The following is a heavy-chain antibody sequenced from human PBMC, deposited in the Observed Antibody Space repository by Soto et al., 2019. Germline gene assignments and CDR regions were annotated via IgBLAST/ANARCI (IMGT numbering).Heavy chain of an antibody. CDR2: IYYSGST. V-gene: IGHV4-39*01. D-gene: IGHD6-13*01. J-gene: IGHJ4*02. Sequence: PSETLSLTCTVSGGSISSSSYYWGWIRQPPGKGLEWIGSIYYSGSTNYNPSLKSRVTISVDTSKNQFSLKLSSVTAADTAVYYCARRLIAAAGTVSFFDYWGQGTLVTVSS. CDR1: GGSISSSSYY. CDR3: ARRLIAAAGTVSFFDY.